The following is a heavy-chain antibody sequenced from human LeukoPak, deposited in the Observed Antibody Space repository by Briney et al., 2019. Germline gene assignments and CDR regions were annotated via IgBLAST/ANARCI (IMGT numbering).Heavy chain of an antibody. Sequence: GGSLGLSCAASGFTVSSNYMSWVRQAPGKGLEWVSVIYSGGSTYYADSVKGRFTISRDNSKNTLYLQMNSLRAEDTAVYYCARPGTYYDFWSGYYDYWGQGTLVTVSS. CDR3: ARPGTYYDFWSGYYDY. CDR2: IYSGGST. V-gene: IGHV3-53*01. J-gene: IGHJ4*02. CDR1: GFTVSSNY. D-gene: IGHD3-3*01.